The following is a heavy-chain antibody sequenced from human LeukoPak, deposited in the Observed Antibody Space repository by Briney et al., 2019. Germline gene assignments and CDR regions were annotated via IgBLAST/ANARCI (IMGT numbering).Heavy chain of an antibody. CDR2: IIPIFGTA. V-gene: IGHV1-69*05. J-gene: IGHJ5*02. Sequence: SVTVSCTASGGTFSSYAISWVRQAPGQGLEWMGGIIPIFGTANYAQKFQGRVTITTDESTSTAYMELSSLRSEDTAVYYCARDRQRQQLVRTAWFDPWGQGTLVTVSS. CDR1: GGTFSSYA. CDR3: ARDRQRQQLVRTAWFDP. D-gene: IGHD6-13*01.